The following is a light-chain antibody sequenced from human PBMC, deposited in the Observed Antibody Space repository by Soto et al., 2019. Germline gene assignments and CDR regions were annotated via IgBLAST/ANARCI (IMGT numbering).Light chain of an antibody. V-gene: IGLV2-14*01. CDR3: ASYLTTSPLEV. CDR1: ISDIGSHNY. CDR2: EVH. Sequence: QSVLTHPASLSGSPGESSTVSCSGSISDIGSHNYVSWYRQYPGEAPRLLIYEVHYRPSGVSSRFSGSKSGNTASLTISGLQAADEADYYCASYLTTSPLEVFGTGTKVTAL. J-gene: IGLJ1*01.